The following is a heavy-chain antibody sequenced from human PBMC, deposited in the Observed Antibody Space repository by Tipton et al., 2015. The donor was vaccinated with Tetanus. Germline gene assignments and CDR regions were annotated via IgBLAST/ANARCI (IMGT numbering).Heavy chain of an antibody. Sequence: QLVQSGAAMKKPGASVKVYCKASGYTFINFGISWLRQSPGQGPEWMGWISSYNGETTIAQKFEGKISMTRDTSTATAYMELRSLRSDDTAFFYFARDASGYYYGAGSFGYLQYWGQGTLFTLSS. CDR1: GYTFINFG. CDR3: ARDASGYYYGAGSFGYLQY. V-gene: IGHV1-18*01. D-gene: IGHD3-10*01. J-gene: IGHJ1*01. CDR2: ISSYNGET.